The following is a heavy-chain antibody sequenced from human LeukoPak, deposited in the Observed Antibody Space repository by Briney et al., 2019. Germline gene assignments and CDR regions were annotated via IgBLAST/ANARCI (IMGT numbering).Heavy chain of an antibody. CDR3: ARDHPITGTTGTNFDS. J-gene: IGHJ4*02. CDR2: IYHSGST. D-gene: IGHD1-7*01. CDR1: GGSISSGGYY. Sequence: SETLSLTCTVSGGSISSGGYYWSWIRQPPGKGLEWSGYIYHSGSTYYNPSLKSRVTISEDRSKNQFSLKLSSVTAADTAVYYCARDHPITGTTGTNFDSWGPGTLVTVSS. V-gene: IGHV4-30-2*01.